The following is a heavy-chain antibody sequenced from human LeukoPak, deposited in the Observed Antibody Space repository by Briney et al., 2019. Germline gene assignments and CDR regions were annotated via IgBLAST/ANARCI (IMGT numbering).Heavy chain of an antibody. J-gene: IGHJ6*03. CDR3: ARSGGSGSYYARNYYYYMDV. CDR1: GYTFTNYA. D-gene: IGHD3-10*01. CDR2: INTNTGNP. V-gene: IGHV7-4-1*02. Sequence: GASVKVSCKASGYTFTNYAMNWVRQAPGQGLEWMGWINTNTGNPTYAQGFTGRFVFSLDTSVSTAYLQISSLQAEDTAVYYCARSGGSGSYYARNYYYYMDVWGKGTTVTVSS.